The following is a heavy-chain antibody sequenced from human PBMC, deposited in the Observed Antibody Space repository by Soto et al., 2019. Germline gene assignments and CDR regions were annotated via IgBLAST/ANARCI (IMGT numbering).Heavy chain of an antibody. Sequence: GGSLRLSCAPSGFTFSNAWMNLVRQAPGKGLEWVGRIKRKSDGGTTDYAAPAKGRFTISRDDSTNTLYLQMDSLKTEDTAVYFCTTDPPLAVAGTVDSWGQGTLVTSPQ. D-gene: IGHD6-19*01. CDR1: GFTFSNAW. CDR2: IKRKSDGGTT. CDR3: TTDPPLAVAGTVDS. J-gene: IGHJ4*02. V-gene: IGHV3-15*07.